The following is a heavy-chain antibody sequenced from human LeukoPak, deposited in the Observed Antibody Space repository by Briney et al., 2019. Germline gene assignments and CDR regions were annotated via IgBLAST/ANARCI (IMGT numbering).Heavy chain of an antibody. J-gene: IGHJ4*02. CDR1: GGSVRSYY. V-gene: IGHV4-59*02. CDR2: IYYSGST. D-gene: IGHD7-27*01. CDR3: ARVLTGKFDY. Sequence: SETLSLTCTVFGGSVRSYYWNWIRQPPGKGLEWIGYIYYSGSTNYDPSLKSRVTISVDTSKNQLSLKLSSVTAADTAVYYCARVLTGKFDYWGQGTLVTVSS.